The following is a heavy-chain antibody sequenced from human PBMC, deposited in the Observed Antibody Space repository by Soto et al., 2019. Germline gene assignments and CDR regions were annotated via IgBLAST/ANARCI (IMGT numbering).Heavy chain of an antibody. D-gene: IGHD5-18*01. V-gene: IGHV4-34*01. CDR3: ARTTWIQLSNRFGVANWFDP. CDR2: INHSGST. J-gene: IGHJ5*02. Sequence: QVQLQQWGAGLLKPSETLSLTCAVYGGSFSGYYWSWIRQPPGKGLEWLGEINHSGSTNYNPSLKSRVTISVDTSKNQFSLKLSSVTAADTAVYYCARTTWIQLSNRFGVANWFDPWGQGTLVTVSS. CDR1: GGSFSGYY.